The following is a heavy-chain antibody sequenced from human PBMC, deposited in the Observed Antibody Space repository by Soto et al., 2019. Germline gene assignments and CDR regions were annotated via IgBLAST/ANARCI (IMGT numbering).Heavy chain of an antibody. V-gene: IGHV4-4*02. CDR3: ATEGPYYYDSSGYLSPDDAFDI. Sequence: PSETLSLTCAVSGGSISTSNWFSWVRQPPGGGLEWVGEIFHGAGPNYNPSLKSRVTISLDKSKDQFSLKLSSVTAADTAVYYCATEGPYYYDSSGYLSPDDAFDIWGQGTMVT. CDR1: GGSISTSNW. J-gene: IGHJ3*02. CDR2: IFHGAGP. D-gene: IGHD3-22*01.